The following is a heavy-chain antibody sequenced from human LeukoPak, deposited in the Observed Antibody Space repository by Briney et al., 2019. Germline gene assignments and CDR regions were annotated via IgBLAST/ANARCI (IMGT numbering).Heavy chain of an antibody. D-gene: IGHD3-16*01. J-gene: IGHJ6*04. CDR3: ARDLASTDV. CDR2: INWSGGST. CDR1: GFTFDDYG. V-gene: IGHV3-20*04. Sequence: RSGGSLRLSCAASGFTFDDYGMSWVRHAPGKGLEWVSGINWSGGSTGYADSVQGRFTISRDNAKNSLYLRMNSLRADDTALYYCARDLASTDVWGKGATVTVSS.